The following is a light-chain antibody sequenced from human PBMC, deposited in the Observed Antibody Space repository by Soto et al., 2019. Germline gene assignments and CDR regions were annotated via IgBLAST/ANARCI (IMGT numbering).Light chain of an antibody. J-gene: IGKJ5*01. CDR3: QQRSNWPRIT. V-gene: IGKV3-15*01. CDR1: QSVNSN. CDR2: GIS. Sequence: EMVMTQSPAILSVSPGESATLSCRASQSVNSNYLAWYQQHPGQPPRLLIYGISTRATGIPARFSGSGSGTEFTLTISSLQSEDFAVYYCQQRSNWPRITFGQGTRLEIK.